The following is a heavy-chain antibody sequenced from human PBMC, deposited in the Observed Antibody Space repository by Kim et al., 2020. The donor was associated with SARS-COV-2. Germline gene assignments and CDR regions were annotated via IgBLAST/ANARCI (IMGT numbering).Heavy chain of an antibody. D-gene: IGHD6-6*01. CDR2: TYFRSKWIH. J-gene: IGHJ4*02. V-gene: IGHV6-1*01. CDR1: GDSVSSNAPA. Sequence: SQTLSLTCAISGDSVSSNAPAWDWIRQSPSRGLEWLGRTYFRSKWIHDYAVSLRSRMTINPDTSKNQFSLHLNSVTPKDTAVYYCVRASGSSYDYWGQG. CDR3: VRASGSSYDY.